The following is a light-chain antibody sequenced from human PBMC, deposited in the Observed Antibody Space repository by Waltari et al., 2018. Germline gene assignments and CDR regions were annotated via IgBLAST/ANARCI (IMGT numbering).Light chain of an antibody. Sequence: QSALTQPASVSGSPGQSITISCTGTSRDVVGYNFVSWYQQHPGKAPKLIIYDVSKRPSGVSNRFSGSKSGNTASLTISGLQAEDEADYYCSSYRSSSTFWVFGGGTKLTV. CDR1: SRDVVGYNF. J-gene: IGLJ3*02. V-gene: IGLV2-14*03. CDR3: SSYRSSSTFWV. CDR2: DVS.